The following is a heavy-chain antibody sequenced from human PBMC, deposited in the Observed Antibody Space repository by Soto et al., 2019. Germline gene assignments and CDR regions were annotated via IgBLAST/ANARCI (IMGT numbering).Heavy chain of an antibody. Sequence: EVPLVESGGGLIQSGGSLRLSCAASGFTFSSNDMNWVRQAPGKGLEWVSLIYSGGSTYYADSVKGRFTISRDNSKNTLYLQMSSLRAEDTAVYYCATRPLLPGAPWGQGTMVTVSS. CDR2: IYSGGST. V-gene: IGHV3-53*01. J-gene: IGHJ3*01. CDR3: ATRPLLPGAP. CDR1: GFTFSSND. D-gene: IGHD3-22*01.